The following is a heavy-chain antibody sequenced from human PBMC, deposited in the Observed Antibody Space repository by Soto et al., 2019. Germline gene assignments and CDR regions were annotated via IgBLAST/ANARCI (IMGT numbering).Heavy chain of an antibody. V-gene: IGHV4-4*02. J-gene: IGHJ4*02. CDR2: IYHSGST. Sequence: QVKLQEQGPGLVKPSGTLSLTCAVSGGYISSSNWWSWVRQPPEKGLEWIGEIYHSGSTNYNPSLKSRVTIAVDKSKSQFSLKLSSVTAADTAVYYCARDLVRNVVVVAAPNWGQGTLVTVSS. CDR3: ARDLVRNVVVVAAPN. CDR1: GGYISSSNW. D-gene: IGHD2-15*01.